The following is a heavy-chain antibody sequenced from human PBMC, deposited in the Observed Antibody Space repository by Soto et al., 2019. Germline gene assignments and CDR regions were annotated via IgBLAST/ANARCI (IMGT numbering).Heavy chain of an antibody. J-gene: IGHJ6*02. Sequence: ASVKVSCKAAGGTFSSYAISWVRQAPGQGLEWMGGIIPIFGTANYAQKFQGRVTITADKSTSTAYMELSSLRSEDTAVYYCARVRYYYGSGSYYEHIGHYYYGMDVWGQGTTVTVSS. V-gene: IGHV1-69*06. D-gene: IGHD3-10*01. CDR2: IIPIFGTA. CDR3: ARVRYYYGSGSYYEHIGHYYYGMDV. CDR1: GGTFSSYA.